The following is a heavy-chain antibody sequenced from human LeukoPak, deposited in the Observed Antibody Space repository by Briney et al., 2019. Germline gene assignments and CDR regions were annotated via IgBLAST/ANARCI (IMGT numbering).Heavy chain of an antibody. CDR2: IIPIFGTA. V-gene: IGHV1-69*13. J-gene: IGHJ2*01. CDR1: GGTFSSYA. CDR3: ARGSSIWTTYDYWYLDF. D-gene: IGHD4-17*01. Sequence: GASVKVSCKASGGTFSSYAISWVRQAPGQGLEWMGGIIPIFGTANYAQKFQGRVTITADESTSTAYMELSSLRSEDTAVYYCARGSSIWTTYDYWYLDFWGRGTLVTVSS.